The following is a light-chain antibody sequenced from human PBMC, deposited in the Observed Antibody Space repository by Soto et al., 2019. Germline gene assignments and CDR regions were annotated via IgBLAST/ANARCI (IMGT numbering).Light chain of an antibody. Sequence: DIQMTQSPSTLSASLGDRVTITCRASQSINNWLAWYQQKPGKAPKFLIYDASNLESGVPSRFSGSGSGTEFTLTISRLEPEDFALYYCQHYVERSPITFGQGTRLEIK. CDR1: QSINNW. V-gene: IGKV1-5*01. CDR3: QHYVERSPIT. J-gene: IGKJ5*01. CDR2: DAS.